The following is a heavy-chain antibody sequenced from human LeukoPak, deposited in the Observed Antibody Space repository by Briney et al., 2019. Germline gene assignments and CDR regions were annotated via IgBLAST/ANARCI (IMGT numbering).Heavy chain of an antibody. V-gene: IGHV3-11*01. D-gene: IGHD2-2*02. J-gene: IGHJ4*02. Sequence: GGSLRLSCAASGFTFSDYYMSWIRQAPGKGLEWVSYISSSGSTIYYADSVKGRFTISRDNAKNSLYLQMNSLRAEDTAVYYCARADPAGYCSSTSCYSFDYWGQGTLVTVSS. CDR3: ARADPAGYCSSTSCYSFDY. CDR1: GFTFSDYY. CDR2: ISSSGSTI.